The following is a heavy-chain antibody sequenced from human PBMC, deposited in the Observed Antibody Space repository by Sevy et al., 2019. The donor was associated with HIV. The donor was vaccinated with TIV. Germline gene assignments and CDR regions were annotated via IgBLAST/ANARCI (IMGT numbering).Heavy chain of an antibody. CDR1: GLTFRSHA. V-gene: IGHV3-30-3*01. D-gene: IGHD2-8*01. CDR2: ISYDGAVR. Sequence: GGSLRLSCAASGLTFRSHAMHWVRQAPGKGLQSVTVISYDGAVRYYGESVKGRFTVSRDNSKNTLYLQMNSLRPDDTAVYYCAREAGYSTKNDAFAFWGQGTMVTVSS. CDR3: AREAGYSTKNDAFAF. J-gene: IGHJ3*01.